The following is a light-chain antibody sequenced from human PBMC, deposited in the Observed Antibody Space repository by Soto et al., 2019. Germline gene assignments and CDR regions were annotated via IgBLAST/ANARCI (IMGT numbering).Light chain of an antibody. CDR1: QSVRSSH. CDR2: GAS. CDR3: QQYGSSPLT. Sequence: EIVLTQSPGTLSLSPGERATLFCRASQSVRSSHLAWYQQKPGQAPRLLIYGASRRATGIPDRFTGSGSGTDFALTISRLEPEEFAVYYCQQYGSSPLTFGGGTKVEIK. V-gene: IGKV3-20*01. J-gene: IGKJ4*01.